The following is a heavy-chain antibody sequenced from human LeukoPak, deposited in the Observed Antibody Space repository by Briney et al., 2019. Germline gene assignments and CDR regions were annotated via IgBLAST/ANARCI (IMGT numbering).Heavy chain of an antibody. CDR1: GGSISSSNW. V-gene: IGHV4-4*02. CDR2: IYHSGST. Sequence: SGTLSLTCAVSGGSISSSNWWSWVRQPPGKGLEWIGEIYHSGSTNYNPSLKSRVTISVDKSKNQFSLKLSSVTAADTAVYYCARDPIAVAGQFDYWGQGTLVTVSS. CDR3: ARDPIAVAGQFDY. D-gene: IGHD6-19*01. J-gene: IGHJ4*02.